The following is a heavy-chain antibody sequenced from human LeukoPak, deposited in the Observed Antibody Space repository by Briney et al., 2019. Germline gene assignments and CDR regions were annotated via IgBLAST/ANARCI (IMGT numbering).Heavy chain of an antibody. Sequence: PGGSLRLSCAASGFTFNNYAMSWVRQAPGKGLESVSGISGSGGSSYYADSVKGRFTISRDNSKNTLYLQMNSLRAEDTAVYYCARVGYSYGYAQDYWGQGTLVTVSS. CDR3: ARVGYSYGYAQDY. CDR1: GFTFNNYA. D-gene: IGHD5-18*01. J-gene: IGHJ4*02. V-gene: IGHV3-23*01. CDR2: ISGSGGSS.